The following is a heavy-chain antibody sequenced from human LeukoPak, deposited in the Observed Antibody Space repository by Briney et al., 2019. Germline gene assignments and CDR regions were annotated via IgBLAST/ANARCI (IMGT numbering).Heavy chain of an antibody. CDR3: ARQYQLMSQLYFDY. Sequence: GESLKISCKGSGYSFTSYWIGWGRQMPGKGLEWMGIIYPGDSDTRYSPSFQGQVPISADKSISTAYLQWSSLKASDTAMYYCARQYQLMSQLYFDYWGQGTLVTVSS. CDR2: IYPGDSDT. CDR1: GYSFTSYW. J-gene: IGHJ4*02. D-gene: IGHD1-1*01. V-gene: IGHV5-51*01.